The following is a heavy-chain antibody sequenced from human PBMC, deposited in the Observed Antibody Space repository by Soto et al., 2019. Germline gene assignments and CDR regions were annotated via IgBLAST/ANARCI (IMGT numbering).Heavy chain of an antibody. V-gene: IGHV1-69*01. CDR3: ARDFQDGFEWVDY. J-gene: IGHJ4*02. CDR1: GGTFSSYA. CDR2: IIPIFGTA. D-gene: IGHD3-3*01. Sequence: QVQLVQSGAEVKKPGSSVKVSCKASGGTFSSYAISWVRQAPGQGVEGMGGIIPIFGTANYAQKFQGRVTITADESTSTAYMELSSLRSEDTAVYYCARDFQDGFEWVDYWGQGTLVTVSS.